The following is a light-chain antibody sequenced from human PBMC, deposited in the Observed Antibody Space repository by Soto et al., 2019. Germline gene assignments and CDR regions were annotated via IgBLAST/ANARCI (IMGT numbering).Light chain of an antibody. CDR1: QRDSSNY. CDR3: QQYGSSPIFT. Sequence: EIGWTQSPGTLSLSPGERASLSCRASQRDSSNYLAWYQQQPGQAPRLLIYGASNRATGIPDRFSGSGSGTDFTLTISRLEPEDFAVYYCQQYGSSPIFTFGTGTKVDVK. J-gene: IGKJ3*01. CDR2: GAS. V-gene: IGKV3-20*01.